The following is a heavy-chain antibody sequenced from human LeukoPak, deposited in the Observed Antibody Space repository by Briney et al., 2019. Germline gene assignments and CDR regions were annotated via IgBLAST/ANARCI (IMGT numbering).Heavy chain of an antibody. CDR1: GYTFTSYG. Sequence: ASVKVSCKASGYTFTSYGISWVRQSPGQGLEWMGWISAYNGNTNYAQKLQGRVTMTTDTSTSTAYMELRSLRSDDTAVYYCARDWYDYGGGKRPSTFDYWGQGTLVTVSS. CDR2: ISAYNGNT. J-gene: IGHJ4*02. CDR3: ARDWYDYGGGKRPSTFDY. V-gene: IGHV1-18*01. D-gene: IGHD4-23*01.